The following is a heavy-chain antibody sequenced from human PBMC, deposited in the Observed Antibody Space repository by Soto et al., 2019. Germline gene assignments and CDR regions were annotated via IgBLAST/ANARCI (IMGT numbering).Heavy chain of an antibody. Sequence: GGFPRLSCAASGFTFSSYGIHWVRQAPGKGLEWVAVISYDGSNKYYADSVKGRFTISRDNSKNTLYLQMNSLRAEDTAVYYCAKQVTYSNYAYYFDYWGQGTLVTVSS. CDR2: ISYDGSNK. J-gene: IGHJ4*02. CDR3: AKQVTYSNYAYYFDY. V-gene: IGHV3-30*18. D-gene: IGHD4-4*01. CDR1: GFTFSSYG.